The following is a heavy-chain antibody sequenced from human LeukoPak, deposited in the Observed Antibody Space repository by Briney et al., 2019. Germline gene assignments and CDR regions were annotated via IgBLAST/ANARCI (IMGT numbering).Heavy chain of an antibody. D-gene: IGHD2-2*01. V-gene: IGHV1-69*05. J-gene: IGHJ1*01. CDR3: ASYCSSTSCSSEYFQH. CDR2: IIPIFGTA. Sequence: SVKVSCKASGGTFSSYAISWVRQAPGQGLEWMGGIIPIFGTANYAQKFQGRVTITTDESTSAAYMELSSLRSEDTAVYYCASYCSSTSCSSEYFQHWGQGTLVTVSS. CDR1: GGTFSSYA.